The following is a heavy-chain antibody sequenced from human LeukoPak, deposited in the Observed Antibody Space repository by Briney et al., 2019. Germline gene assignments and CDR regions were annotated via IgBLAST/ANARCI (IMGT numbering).Heavy chain of an antibody. Sequence: SETLSLTCTVSGGSISSSSYYWGWIRQPPGKGLEWIGSIYYSGSTCYNPSLKSRVTISVDTSKNQFSLKLSSVTAADTAVYYCAKLYGSGSYSAPFVGYWGQGTLVTVSS. V-gene: IGHV4-39*01. CDR2: IYYSGST. J-gene: IGHJ4*02. D-gene: IGHD3-10*01. CDR1: GGSISSSSYY. CDR3: AKLYGSGSYSAPFVGY.